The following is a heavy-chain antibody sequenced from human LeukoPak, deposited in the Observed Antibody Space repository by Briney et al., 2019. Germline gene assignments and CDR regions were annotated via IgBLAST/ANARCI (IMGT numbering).Heavy chain of an antibody. CDR2: IKDDGSAK. Sequence: PGGSLRLSCVGSGFTFGQYWMSWVRQSPEKGLECVVNIKDDGSAKYYVDSVRGRFTVSRDNDVNSLYLQMNNLRVEDTAVYYCARRGSLDKWGRGTLVTVSS. CDR1: GFTFGQYW. V-gene: IGHV3-7*01. CDR3: ARRGSLDK. D-gene: IGHD3-10*01. J-gene: IGHJ4*02.